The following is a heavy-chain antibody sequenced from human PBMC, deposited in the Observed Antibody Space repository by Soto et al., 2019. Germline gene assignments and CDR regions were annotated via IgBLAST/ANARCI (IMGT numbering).Heavy chain of an antibody. J-gene: IGHJ6*02. CDR3: ARHPVAAGIYGMDV. CDR2: IDPSDSYT. D-gene: IGHD1-1*01. Sequence: GESLKISCQGSGYSFTSYWITWVRQMPGKGLEWMGRIDPSDSYTHYSASFQGHVTISADKSISTAYLQWSSLKASDIAMYYCARHPVAAGIYGMDVWGQGTPATVSS. CDR1: GYSFTSYW. V-gene: IGHV5-10-1*01.